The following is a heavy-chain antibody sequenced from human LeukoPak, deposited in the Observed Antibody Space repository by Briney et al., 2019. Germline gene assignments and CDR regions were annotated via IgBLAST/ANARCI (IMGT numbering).Heavy chain of an antibody. CDR1: GGSISSYY. J-gene: IGHJ5*02. D-gene: IGHD6-13*01. V-gene: IGHV4-59*08. CDR3: ARHGRSIAAAGTGWFDP. Sequence: SETLSLTCTVSGGSISSYYWSWIRQPPGKGLEWIGYIYYSGSTNYNPSLKSRVTISVDTSKNQFSLKLSSVTAADTAVYYCARHGRSIAAAGTGWFDPWGQGTLVTVSS. CDR2: IYYSGST.